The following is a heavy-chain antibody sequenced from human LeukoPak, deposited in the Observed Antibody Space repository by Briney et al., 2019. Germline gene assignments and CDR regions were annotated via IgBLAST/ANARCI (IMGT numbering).Heavy chain of an antibody. CDR1: GGSISSSSYY. CDR2: IYYSGST. V-gene: IGHV4-39*07. CDR3: ARFRAMIVVPGGAFDI. D-gene: IGHD3-22*01. J-gene: IGHJ3*02. Sequence: PSETLSLTCTVSGGSISSSSYYWGWIRQPPGKGLEWNGSIYYSGSTYYNPSLKSRVTISVDTSKNQFSLKLSSVTAADTAVYYCARFRAMIVVPGGAFDIWGQGTMVTVSS.